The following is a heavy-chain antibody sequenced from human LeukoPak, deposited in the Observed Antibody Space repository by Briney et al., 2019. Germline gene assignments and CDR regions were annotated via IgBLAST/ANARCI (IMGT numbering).Heavy chain of an antibody. V-gene: IGHV4-38-2*01. CDR1: GYSISSGYS. Sequence: SETLSLTCAVSGYSISSGYSWGRIRQPPGKGLEWIGSLYHSGGTYYNPSLKSRVDISVDTSKNQFSLILTSVTASDTAIYYCARSYYYDTSNFYVFDYWGQGALVTVSS. J-gene: IGHJ4*02. CDR3: ARSYYYDTSNFYVFDY. CDR2: LYHSGGT. D-gene: IGHD3-22*01.